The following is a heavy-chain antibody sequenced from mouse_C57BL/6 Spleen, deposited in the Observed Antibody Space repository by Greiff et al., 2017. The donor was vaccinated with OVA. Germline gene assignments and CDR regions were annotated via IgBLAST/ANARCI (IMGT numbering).Heavy chain of an antibody. CDR2: ISSGGSYT. D-gene: IGHD3-3*01. CDR3: ARHEGDVAY. V-gene: IGHV5-6*01. J-gene: IGHJ3*01. CDR1: GFTFSSYG. Sequence: EVKLVESGGDLVKPGGSLKLSCAASGFTFSSYGMSWVRQTPDKRLEWVATISSGGSYTYYPDSVKGRFTISRDNAKNTLYLQMSSLKSEDTAMYYCARHEGDVAYWGQGTLVTVSA.